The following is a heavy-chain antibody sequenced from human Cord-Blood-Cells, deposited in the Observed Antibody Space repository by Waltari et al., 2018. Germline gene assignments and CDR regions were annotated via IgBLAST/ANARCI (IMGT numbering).Heavy chain of an antibody. D-gene: IGHD6-6*01. CDR2: ISWNSGSI. Sequence: LEWVSGISWNSGSIGYADSVKGRFTISRDNAKNSLYLQMNSLRAEDTALYYCAKDYSSSSYYYYGMDVWGQGTTVTVSS. J-gene: IGHJ6*02. CDR3: AKDYSSSSYYYYGMDV. V-gene: IGHV3-9*01.